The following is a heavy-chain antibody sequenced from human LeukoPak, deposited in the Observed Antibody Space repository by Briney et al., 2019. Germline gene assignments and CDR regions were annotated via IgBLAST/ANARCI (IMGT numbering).Heavy chain of an antibody. CDR2: IKSTTDGGTI. CDR1: GFTFSRAW. CDR3: TTDRVAATATMTY. V-gene: IGHV3-15*01. J-gene: IGHJ4*02. D-gene: IGHD6-13*01. Sequence: GESLRLSYAASGFTFSRAWMNWVRQGPGKGLEWVGRIKSTTDGGTIDYAAPVKGRFTISRDDSRNTLFLQMNSLKTEDTGLYYCTTDRVAATATMTYWGQGTLVTVSS.